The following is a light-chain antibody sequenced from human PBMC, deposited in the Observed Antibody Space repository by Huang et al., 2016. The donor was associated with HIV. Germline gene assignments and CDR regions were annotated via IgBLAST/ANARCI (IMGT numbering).Light chain of an antibody. J-gene: IGKJ5*01. V-gene: IGKV3D-20*01. CDR2: DAS. Sequence: EIVLTQSPATLSLSPGERATLSCGASQSVSSSYLAWYQPKPGLAPRLLIYDASSRATGIPDRFSGSGSGTDFTLTISRLEPEDFAVYYCQQYGSSPPPITFGQGTRLEIK. CDR3: QQYGSSPPPIT. CDR1: QSVSSSY.